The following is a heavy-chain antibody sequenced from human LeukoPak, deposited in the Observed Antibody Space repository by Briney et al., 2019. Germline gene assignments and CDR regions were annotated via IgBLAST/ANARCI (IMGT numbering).Heavy chain of an antibody. V-gene: IGHV4-59*01. Sequence: SETLSLTCTVSGGSISSYYWSWIRQPPGKGLEWIGYIYYSGSTNYNPSLKSRVTISVGTSKNQFSLKLSSVTAADTAVYYCARGARGYYYDSSGYYLDYWGQGTLVTVSS. CDR1: GGSISSYY. CDR2: IYYSGST. D-gene: IGHD3-22*01. CDR3: ARGARGYYYDSSGYYLDY. J-gene: IGHJ4*02.